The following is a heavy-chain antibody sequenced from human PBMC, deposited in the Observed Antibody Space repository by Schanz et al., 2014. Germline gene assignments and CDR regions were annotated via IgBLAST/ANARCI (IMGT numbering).Heavy chain of an antibody. CDR1: EFSFSSFG. D-gene: IGHD6-13*01. V-gene: IGHV3-48*01. Sequence: VQLVESGGGLVQPGGSVRLSCGASEFSFSSFGMNWVRQAPGKGLEWVSYISSSSSTIYYADSVKGRFTISRDNAKNSLYLQMNSLRAEDTAVYYCARLDSSSWYPRYWGQGTLVTVSS. CDR2: ISSSSSTI. CDR3: ARLDSSSWYPRY. J-gene: IGHJ4*02.